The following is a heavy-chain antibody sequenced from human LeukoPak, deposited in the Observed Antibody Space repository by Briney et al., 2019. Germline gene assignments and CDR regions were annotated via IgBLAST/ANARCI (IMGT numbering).Heavy chain of an antibody. D-gene: IGHD6-13*01. V-gene: IGHV1-18*01. Sequence: ASVKVSCKASGYTFTSYGISWVRQAPGQGLGWMEWISAYNGNTNYAQKLQGRVTTTTDTSTSTAYMELRSLRSDDTAVYYCARDFSYSSSWSTFDYWGQGTLVTVPS. CDR3: ARDFSYSSSWSTFDY. CDR1: GYTFTSYG. J-gene: IGHJ4*02. CDR2: ISAYNGNT.